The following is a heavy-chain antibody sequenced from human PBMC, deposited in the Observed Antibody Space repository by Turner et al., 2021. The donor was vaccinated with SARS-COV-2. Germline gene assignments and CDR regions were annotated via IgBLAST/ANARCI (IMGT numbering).Heavy chain of an antibody. J-gene: IGHJ6*02. D-gene: IGHD3-22*01. CDR3: AGGYYESSSFSFYYLYNMDV. Sequence: QVQLVQSGAEVKKPGSSVTVSCKATGGTLSSYAISGVRQAPGQGLEWMGGIIPLFGTANYARRFQGRVTITADKSTSTAFMELTSLTSDDTAVHYCAGGYYESSSFSFYYLYNMDVWGQGTTVTVS. V-gene: IGHV1-69*06. CDR1: GGTLSSYA. CDR2: IIPLFGTA.